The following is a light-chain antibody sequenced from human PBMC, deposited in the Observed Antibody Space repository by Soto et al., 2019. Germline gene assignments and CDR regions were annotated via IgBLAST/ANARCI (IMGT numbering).Light chain of an antibody. CDR3: QKYGTSLHT. CDR2: GAS. CDR1: QSVSSNY. Sequence: EIVLTQSPGTLSLSPGERATLSCRASQSVSSNYLAWYQQRPGQAPRLLISGASSRPTGIPDRFSGSGSGTDFTLTISRLEPEDFAVYYCQKYGTSLHTFGQGTKLEIK. V-gene: IGKV3-20*01. J-gene: IGKJ2*01.